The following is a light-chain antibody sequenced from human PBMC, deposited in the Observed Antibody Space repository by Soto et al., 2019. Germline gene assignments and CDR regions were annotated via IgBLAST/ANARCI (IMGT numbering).Light chain of an antibody. J-gene: IGLJ2*01. CDR2: DND. V-gene: IGLV1-51*01. CDR1: SSNIGNNY. CDR3: ATWDRSLSVGV. Sequence: QSVLTQPPSVSAAPGQKVTISCSGRSSNIGNNYVFWYQQLPGTAPKLLIYDNDKRPSGIPDRFSGSKSGTSATLGITGRQTGDEADYYCATWDRSLSVGVFGGGTKVTVL.